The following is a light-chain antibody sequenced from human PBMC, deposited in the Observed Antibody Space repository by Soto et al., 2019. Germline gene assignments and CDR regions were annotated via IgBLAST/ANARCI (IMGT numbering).Light chain of an antibody. V-gene: IGLV2-14*01. CDR1: SSDVGAYNY. Sequence: QSVLTQPPSVSGSPGQSITISCTGSSSDVGAYNYVSWYQQHPGKAPRLMIYEVTNRPSGVSNRFSGSKSGNTASLTISGLRADDEDDYYCSSYTSGSTLVVFGGGTKLTVL. CDR2: EVT. J-gene: IGLJ3*02. CDR3: SSYTSGSTLVV.